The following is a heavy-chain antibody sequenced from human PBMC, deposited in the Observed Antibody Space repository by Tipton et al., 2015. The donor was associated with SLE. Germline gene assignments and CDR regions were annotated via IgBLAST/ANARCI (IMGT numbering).Heavy chain of an antibody. D-gene: IGHD6-19*01. V-gene: IGHV4-59*10. J-gene: IGHJ4*02. CDR1: GGSFSGYY. CDR2: IYTSGST. CDR3: ASRTGIAVDY. Sequence: TLSLTCAVYGGSFSGYYWSWIRQPAGKGLEWIGRIYTSGSTNYNPSLKSRVTMSVDTSKNQFSLKLSSVTAADTAVYYCASRTGIAVDYWGQGTLVTVSS.